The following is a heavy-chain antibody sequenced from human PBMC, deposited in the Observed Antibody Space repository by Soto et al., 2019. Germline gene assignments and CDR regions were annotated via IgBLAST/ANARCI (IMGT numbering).Heavy chain of an antibody. J-gene: IGHJ6*02. CDR2: IYGDDDT. V-gene: IGHV2-5*02. CDR1: GFSLTTNNVG. CDR3: AHTNSLHYYYYNGFDV. D-gene: IGHD2-8*01. Sequence: QITLEESGPTLVSPTQTLTLTCTFSGFSLTTNNVGVGWIRQPPGKALEWLGFIYGDDDTRYSTPLKSRLTXXXXXXXXXXXXXXXXXXXXXXXTXYCAHTNSLHYYYYNGFDVWGQGTTVTVS.